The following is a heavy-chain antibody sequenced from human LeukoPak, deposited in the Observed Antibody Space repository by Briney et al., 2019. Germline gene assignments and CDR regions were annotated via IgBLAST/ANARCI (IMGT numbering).Heavy chain of an antibody. CDR1: GYTLTELS. V-gene: IGHV1-24*01. Sequence: ASVKVSCKVSGYTLTELSMHWVRQAPGKGLEWMGGFDPEDGETIYAQKFQGRVTMTTDTSTSTAYMELRSLRSDDTAVYYCARCRTSGFGELSDRWDYWGQGTLVTVSS. D-gene: IGHD3-10*01. CDR3: ARCRTSGFGELSDRWDY. CDR2: FDPEDGET. J-gene: IGHJ4*02.